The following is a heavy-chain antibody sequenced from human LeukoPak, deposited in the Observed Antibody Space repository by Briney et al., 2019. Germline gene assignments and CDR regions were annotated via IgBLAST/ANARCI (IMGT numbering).Heavy chain of an antibody. Sequence: GALRLSCAASGFTFSSYGMSWVRQAPGKGLEWVSAISGSGGSTYYADSVKGRFTISRDNSKNTLYLQMNSLRAEDTAVYYCANQYYGGAFDIWGQGTMVTVSS. CDR1: GFTFSSYG. CDR3: ANQYYGGAFDI. CDR2: ISGSGGST. D-gene: IGHD3-3*01. V-gene: IGHV3-23*01. J-gene: IGHJ3*02.